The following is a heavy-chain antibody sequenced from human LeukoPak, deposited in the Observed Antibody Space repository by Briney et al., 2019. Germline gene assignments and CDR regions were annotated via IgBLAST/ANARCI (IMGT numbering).Heavy chain of an antibody. J-gene: IGHJ4*02. Sequence: QPGRSLRLSCAASGFTFSSYGMHWVRQAPGKGLEWVAVISYDGSNKYYADSVKGRFTISRDNSKNTLYLQMNSLRAEDTAVYYCAKDQGYYFGSSGYYQTEGFGDYWGQGTLVTVSS. CDR1: GFTFSSYG. V-gene: IGHV3-30*18. D-gene: IGHD3-22*01. CDR3: AKDQGYYFGSSGYYQTEGFGDY. CDR2: ISYDGSNK.